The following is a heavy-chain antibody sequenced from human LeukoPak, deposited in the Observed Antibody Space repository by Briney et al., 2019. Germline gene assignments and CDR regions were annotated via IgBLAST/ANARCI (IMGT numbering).Heavy chain of an antibody. CDR1: GFTFDDYA. J-gene: IGHJ5*02. CDR2: ISWNSGSI. CDR3: ARGGKGRGFDP. V-gene: IGHV3-9*01. D-gene: IGHD6-25*01. Sequence: GGSLRLSCAASGFTFDDYAMHWVRQAPGKGLEWVSGISWNSGSIGYADSVKGRFTISRDNAKNSLYLQMNSLRAGDTAVYYCARGGKGRGFDPWGQGTLVTVSS.